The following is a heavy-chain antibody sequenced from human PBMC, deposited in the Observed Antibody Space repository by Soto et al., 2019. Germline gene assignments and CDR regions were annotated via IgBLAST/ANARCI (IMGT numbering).Heavy chain of an antibody. CDR3: AREDRTNGYNYDY. Sequence: SETLSLTCSVSGGSISSSNYYWAWIRQPPGRGLEWIGSIYYIGNTYYNPSLKSRVTMSVDTSKNQFSLKVTSVTAADTAIYYCAREDRTNGYNYDYWGQGTLVTVSS. V-gene: IGHV4-39*01. CDR2: IYYIGNT. D-gene: IGHD1-1*01. CDR1: GGSISSSNYY. J-gene: IGHJ4*02.